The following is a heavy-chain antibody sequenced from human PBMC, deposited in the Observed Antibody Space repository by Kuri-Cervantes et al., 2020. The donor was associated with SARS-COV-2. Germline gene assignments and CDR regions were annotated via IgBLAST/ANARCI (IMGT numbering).Heavy chain of an antibody. CDR2: IYYSGST. J-gene: IGHJ6*03. CDR1: GGSISSGDYY. CDR3: ARDQYCSGGSCYDNYYYMDV. V-gene: IGHV4-61*08. D-gene: IGHD2-15*01. Sequence: SETLSLTCTVSGGSISSGDYYWSWIRQPPGKGLEWIGYIYYSGSTNYNPSLKSRVTISVDTSKNQFSLKLSSVTAADTAVYYCARDQYCSGGSCYDNYYYMDVWGKGTTVTVSS.